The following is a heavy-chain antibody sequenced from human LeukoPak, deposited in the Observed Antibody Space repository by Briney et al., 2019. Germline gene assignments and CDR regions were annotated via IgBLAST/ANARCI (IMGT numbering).Heavy chain of an antibody. D-gene: IGHD3-22*01. CDR3: ARHSYYYDSSGYYGAEYFQH. J-gene: IGHJ1*01. V-gene: IGHV5-51*01. CDR2: IYPGDSDT. Sequence: GESLKISCKGSGYSFTSYWIGWVRQMPGKGLEWMGIIYPGDSDTRYSTSFQGQVTISADKSISTAYLQWSSLKASDTAMYYCARHSYYYDSSGYYGAEYFQHWGQGTLVTVSS. CDR1: GYSFTSYW.